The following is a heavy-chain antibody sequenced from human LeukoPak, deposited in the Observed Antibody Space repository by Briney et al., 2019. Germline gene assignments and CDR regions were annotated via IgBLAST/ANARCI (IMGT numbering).Heavy chain of an antibody. CDR2: ISPNSGGT. CDR1: GFTFSGYY. Sequence: ASVKVSCKASGFTFSGYYMHWVRQAPGQGLEWMAWISPNSGGTNYVQKFQGRVTVTRDTAISTDYMEISGLTSDDTALYYCAREPSGSGGYDYWGQGTLVTVSS. V-gene: IGHV1-2*02. D-gene: IGHD3-10*01. CDR3: AREPSGSGGYDY. J-gene: IGHJ4*02.